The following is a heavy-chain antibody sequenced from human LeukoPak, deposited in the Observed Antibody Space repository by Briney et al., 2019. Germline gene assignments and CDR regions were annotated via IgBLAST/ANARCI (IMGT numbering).Heavy chain of an antibody. CDR2: INPNSGGT. CDR3: ACRGYYYDSSGYYFDY. V-gene: IGHV1-2*02. CDR1: GYTFTGYY. Sequence: GASVKVSCKASGYTFTGYYMHWVRQAPGQGLEWMGWINPNSGGTNYAQKSQGRVTMTRDTSISTAYMELSRLRSDDTAVYYCACRGYYYDSSGYYFDYWGQGTLVTVSS. J-gene: IGHJ4*02. D-gene: IGHD3-22*01.